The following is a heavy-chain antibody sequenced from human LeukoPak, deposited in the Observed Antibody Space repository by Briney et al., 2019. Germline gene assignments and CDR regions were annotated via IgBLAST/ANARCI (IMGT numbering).Heavy chain of an antibody. J-gene: IGHJ5*02. CDR2: ISAYNGNT. V-gene: IGHV1-18*01. CDR1: GYTFTSYG. Sequence: GASVKVSCKASGYTFTSYGISWVRQAPGQGLEWMGWISAYNGNTNYAQKLQGRVTMTTDTSTSTAYMELSSLRSEDTAVYYCARAEALVGATTGWFDPWGQATLVTVSS. D-gene: IGHD1-26*01. CDR3: ARAEALVGATTGWFDP.